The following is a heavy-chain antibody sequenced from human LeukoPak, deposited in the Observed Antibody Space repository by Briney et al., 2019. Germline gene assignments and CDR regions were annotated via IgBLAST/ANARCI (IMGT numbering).Heavy chain of an antibody. J-gene: IGHJ3*02. CDR2: ISSSSSYI. CDR3: AREGMFIVVVPADDAFDI. CDR1: GFTFSSYS. V-gene: IGHV3-21*01. D-gene: IGHD2-2*01. Sequence: TGGSLRLSCAASGFTFSSYSMNWVRQAPGKGLEWVSSISSSSSYIYYADSVKGRFTMSRDNAKNSLYLQMNSLRAEDTAVYYCAREGMFIVVVPADDAFDIWGQGTMVTVSS.